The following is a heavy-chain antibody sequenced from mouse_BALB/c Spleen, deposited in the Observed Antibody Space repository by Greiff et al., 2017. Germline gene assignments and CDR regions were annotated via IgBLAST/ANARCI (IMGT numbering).Heavy chain of an antibody. CDR3: VRQGLGTGFDY. CDR2: IRSKSNNYAT. J-gene: IGHJ2*01. Sequence: EVKLVESGGGLVQPKGSLKLSCAASGFTFNTYAMNWVRQAPGKGLEWVARIRSKSNNYATYYADSVKDRFTISRDDSQSMLYLQMNNLKTEDTAMYYCVRQGLGTGFDYWGQGTTLTVSS. V-gene: IGHV10-1*02. D-gene: IGHD4-1*01. CDR1: GFTFNTYA.